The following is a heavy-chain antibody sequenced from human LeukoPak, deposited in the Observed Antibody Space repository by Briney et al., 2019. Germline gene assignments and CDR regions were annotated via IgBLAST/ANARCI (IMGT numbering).Heavy chain of an antibody. J-gene: IGHJ5*02. D-gene: IGHD3-10*01. CDR2: IYTNGDT. CDR1: GDSISNGGYY. Sequence: SQTLSLTCIVSGDSISNGGYYWTWIRQPAGKGLEYIGRIYTNGDTKYNPSLESRVTISMHTSRNQFSLKLTSVSAADTALYYCARDRGTTVARGVPSWFDPWGQGILVTVSS. V-gene: IGHV4-61*02. CDR3: ARDRGTTVARGVPSWFDP.